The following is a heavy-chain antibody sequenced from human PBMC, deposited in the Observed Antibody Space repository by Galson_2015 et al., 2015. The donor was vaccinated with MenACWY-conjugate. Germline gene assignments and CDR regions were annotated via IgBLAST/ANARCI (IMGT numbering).Heavy chain of an antibody. CDR2: INPGGSST. CDR1: GFIFNTYW. D-gene: IGHD1-26*01. CDR3: AKTRGASFYFDS. V-gene: IGHV3-74*01. Sequence: SLRLSCAASGFIFNTYWLHWVRQAPGKGLVWVSRINPGGSSTTYADSVKDRFTISRDNAKHPLYLQMNSLRPEDTAVFYCAKTRGASFYFDSWGQGTLVTVSS. J-gene: IGHJ4*02.